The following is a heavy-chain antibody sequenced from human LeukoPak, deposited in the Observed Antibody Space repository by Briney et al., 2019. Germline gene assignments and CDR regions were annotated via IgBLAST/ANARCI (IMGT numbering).Heavy chain of an antibody. V-gene: IGHV3-74*01. CDR1: GFTFSSYW. D-gene: IGHD3-3*01. CDR2: IKSDGSST. CDR3: ARGGAYYDFWSGYYNWFDP. Sequence: GGSLRLSCAASGFTFSSYWMHWVRQAPGKGLVWVSRIKSDGSSTRYADSVKGRFTISRDNAKNTLYLQMNSLRAEDTAVYYCARGGAYYDFWSGYYNWFDPWGQGTLVTVSS. J-gene: IGHJ5*02.